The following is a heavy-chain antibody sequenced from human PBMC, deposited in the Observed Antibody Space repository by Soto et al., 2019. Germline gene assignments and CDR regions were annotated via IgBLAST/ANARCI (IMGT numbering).Heavy chain of an antibody. CDR3: ARAPEPSIAAAGYPSFSMVPYYYYYYMDV. CDR2: INSDGSST. J-gene: IGHJ6*03. CDR1: GFTFSSYW. Sequence: GGSLRLSCAASGFTFSSYWMHWVRQAPGKGLVWVSRINSDGSSTSYADSVKGRFTISRDNAKNTLYLQMNSLRAEDTAVYYCARAPEPSIAAAGYPSFSMVPYYYYYYMDVWGKGTTVTVSS. V-gene: IGHV3-74*01. D-gene: IGHD6-13*01.